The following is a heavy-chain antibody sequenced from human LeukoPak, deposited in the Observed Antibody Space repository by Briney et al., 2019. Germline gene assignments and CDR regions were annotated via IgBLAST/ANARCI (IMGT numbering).Heavy chain of an antibody. Sequence: QAGGSLRLSCGASGFTFSSYAMHWVRQAPGKGLEWVAVISYDGSNKYYADSVKGRFTISRDNSKNTLYLQMNSLRAEDTAVYYCARGGNTYYDMPDNWFDPWGQGTLVTVSS. CDR2: ISYDGSNK. V-gene: IGHV3-30*04. CDR3: ARGGNTYYDMPDNWFDP. D-gene: IGHD3-9*01. CDR1: GFTFSSYA. J-gene: IGHJ5*02.